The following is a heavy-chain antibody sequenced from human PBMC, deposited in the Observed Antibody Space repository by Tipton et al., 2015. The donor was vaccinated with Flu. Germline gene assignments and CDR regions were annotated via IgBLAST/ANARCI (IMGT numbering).Heavy chain of an antibody. V-gene: IGHV4-59*01. Sequence: LRLSCTVSGGSISSYYWSWIRQPPGKGLEWIGYIYYSGSTNYNPSLKSRVTISVDTSKNQFSLKLSSVTAADTAVYYCARAQDSIVGATVFDYWGQGTLVTVSS. CDR3: ARAQDSIVGATVFDY. CDR1: GGSISSYY. J-gene: IGHJ4*02. CDR2: IYYSGST. D-gene: IGHD1-26*01.